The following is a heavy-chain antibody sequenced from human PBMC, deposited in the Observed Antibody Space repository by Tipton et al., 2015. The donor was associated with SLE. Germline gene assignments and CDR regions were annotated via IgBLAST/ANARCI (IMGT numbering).Heavy chain of an antibody. Sequence: TLSLTCTVSGYSISSGYYWGWIRQPPGKGLEWIGSIYYSGSTYYNPSLKSRVTISVDTSKNQFSLKLSSVTAADTAVYYCARTWSSGEQWLFHFDYWGQGTLVTVSS. J-gene: IGHJ4*02. CDR3: ARTWSSGEQWLFHFDY. D-gene: IGHD6-19*01. V-gene: IGHV4-38-2*02. CDR1: GYSISSGYY. CDR2: IYYSGST.